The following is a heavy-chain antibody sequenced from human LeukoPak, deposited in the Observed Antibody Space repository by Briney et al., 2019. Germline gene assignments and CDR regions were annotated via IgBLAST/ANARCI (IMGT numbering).Heavy chain of an antibody. D-gene: IGHD5-12*01. CDR3: ARTSPDIVATTGIDY. J-gene: IGHJ4*02. V-gene: IGHV3-21*01. CDR2: ISSSSSYI. CDR1: GFTFSSYS. Sequence: GGSLRLSCAASGFTFSSYSMNWVRQAPGKGLEWVSSISSSSSYIYYADSVKGRFTISRDNAKNSLYLQMNSLRAEDTAVYYCARTSPDIVATTGIDYWGQGTLVTVSS.